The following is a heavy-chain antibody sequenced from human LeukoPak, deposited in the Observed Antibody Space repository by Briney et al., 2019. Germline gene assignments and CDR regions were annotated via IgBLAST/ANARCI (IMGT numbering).Heavy chain of an antibody. D-gene: IGHD3-10*01. CDR1: GYTFNGYF. V-gene: IGHV1-2*06. Sequence: ASVKVSCKASGYTFNGYFLHWVRQAPGQGLEWMGRINPNSGDTNYAQKFQGRVTMTGDTSISTAYMELTRLRSDDTALYYCAREGYYGSRSYGWFDPWGQGTLVAVSS. J-gene: IGHJ5*02. CDR2: INPNSGDT. CDR3: AREGYYGSRSYGWFDP.